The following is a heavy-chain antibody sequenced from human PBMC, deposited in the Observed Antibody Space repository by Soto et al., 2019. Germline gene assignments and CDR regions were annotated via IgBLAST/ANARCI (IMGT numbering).Heavy chain of an antibody. Sequence: GGSLRLSCAASGFTFSSYDMHWVRQATGKGLEWVSAIGTACDTYYPGSVKGRFTISRENAKNSLYLKMNSLRAEDTAVYYCARAADYYDSSGYDYWGQGTLVTVSS. D-gene: IGHD3-22*01. V-gene: IGHV3-13*01. CDR1: GFTFSSYD. CDR2: IGTACDT. J-gene: IGHJ4*02. CDR3: ARAADYYDSSGYDY.